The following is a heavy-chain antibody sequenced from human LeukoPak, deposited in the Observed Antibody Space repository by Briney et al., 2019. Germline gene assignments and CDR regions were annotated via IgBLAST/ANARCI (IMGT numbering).Heavy chain of an antibody. CDR2: IYYSGST. CDR1: GGSISSSSYY. J-gene: IGHJ2*01. CDR3: ARLPPGSYFDL. V-gene: IGHV4-39*01. Sequence: SETLSLTCTVSGGSISSSSYYWGWIRQPPGKGLEWIGSIYYSGSTYYNPSLKSRVTISVDTSKNQFSLKLSSVTAADTAVYYCARLPPGSYFDLWGRGTLVTVSS.